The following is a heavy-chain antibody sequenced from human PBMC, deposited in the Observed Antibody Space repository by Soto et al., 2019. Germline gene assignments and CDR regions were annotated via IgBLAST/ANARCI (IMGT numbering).Heavy chain of an antibody. CDR1: GGTFSSYA. J-gene: IGHJ6*02. Sequence: SVKVSCKASGGTFSSYAISWVRQAPGQGLEWMGGIIPIFGTANYAQKFQGRVTITADKSTSTAYMELSSLRSEDTAVYYCARGPAVAAAEGKYYYYYGMDFWGQGTTVTVSS. V-gene: IGHV1-69*06. CDR3: ARGPAVAAAEGKYYYYYGMDF. D-gene: IGHD6-13*01. CDR2: IIPIFGTA.